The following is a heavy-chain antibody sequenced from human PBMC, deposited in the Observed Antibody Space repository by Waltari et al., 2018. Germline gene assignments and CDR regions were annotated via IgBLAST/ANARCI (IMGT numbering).Heavy chain of an antibody. CDR3: ARNQVETALGY. J-gene: IGHJ4*02. D-gene: IGHD2-21*02. V-gene: IGHV3-53*01. CDR2: LYGGDNT. Sequence: EVQLVESGGGLIQPGGSLRLSCVASGVTFSNNYMTWLRQAPGRGLELVSLLYGGDNTYYADSVRGRFTISRDGSKNTVYLQMNSLRAEDTAVYFCARNQVETALGYWGQGTLVTVSS. CDR1: GVTFSNNY.